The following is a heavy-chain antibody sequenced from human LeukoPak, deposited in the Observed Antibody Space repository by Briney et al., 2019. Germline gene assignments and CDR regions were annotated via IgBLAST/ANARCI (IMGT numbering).Heavy chain of an antibody. CDR3: ARLSSGWYVLFDY. D-gene: IGHD6-19*01. CDR1: GGSISSYC. CDR2: IYYSGST. V-gene: IGHV4-59*08. J-gene: IGHJ4*02. Sequence: KPSEALSLTCTVSGGSISSYCWSWIRQPPGKGLEWIGYIYYSGSTNYNPSLKSRVTISVDTSKNQFSLKLSSVTAADTAVYYCARLSSGWYVLFDYWGQGTLVTVSS.